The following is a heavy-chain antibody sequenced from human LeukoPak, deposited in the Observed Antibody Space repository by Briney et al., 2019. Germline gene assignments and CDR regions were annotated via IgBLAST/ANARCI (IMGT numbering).Heavy chain of an antibody. CDR2: ISGSGGST. D-gene: IGHD3-10*01. Sequence: GGSLRLSCAASGFTFSSYAMSWVRQAPGKGLEWVSAISGSGGSTYYADPVKGRFTISRDNSKNTLYLQMNSLRAEDTAVYYCAKYYYGSGRNYYYYMDVWGKGTTVTVSS. CDR1: GFTFSSYA. V-gene: IGHV3-23*01. J-gene: IGHJ6*03. CDR3: AKYYYGSGRNYYYYMDV.